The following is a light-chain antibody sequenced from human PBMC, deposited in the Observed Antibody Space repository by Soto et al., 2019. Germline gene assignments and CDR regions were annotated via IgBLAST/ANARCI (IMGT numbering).Light chain of an antibody. CDR1: HDISTF. Sequence: DIQMTQSPSSLSASVGDRVTITCRASHDISTFLAWYQQKPGKVPKLLIYTASTLQSGVPSRFSGSGSGTDFTLTNSSLQPEDVATDYCQKYNSAPWTFGQGTKVDIK. J-gene: IGKJ1*01. V-gene: IGKV1-27*01. CDR3: QKYNSAPWT. CDR2: TAS.